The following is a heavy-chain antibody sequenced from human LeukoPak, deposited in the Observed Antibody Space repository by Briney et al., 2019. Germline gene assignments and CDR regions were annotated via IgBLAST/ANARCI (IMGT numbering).Heavy chain of an antibody. CDR2: ISSSSSYI. CDR3: ARLGAAGHFDY. J-gene: IGHJ4*02. V-gene: IGHV3-21*01. Sequence: PGGSLRLSCAASGFTFSSYSMNWVRQAPGKGLEWVSSISSSSSYIYYADSMKGRFTISRDNAKNSLYLQMNSLRAEDTAVYYCARLGAAGHFDYWGQGTLVTVSS. D-gene: IGHD6-13*01. CDR1: GFTFSSYS.